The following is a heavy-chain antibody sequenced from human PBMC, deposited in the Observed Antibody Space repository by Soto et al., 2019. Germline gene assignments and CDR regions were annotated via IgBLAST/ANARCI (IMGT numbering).Heavy chain of an antibody. V-gene: IGHV3-21*01. D-gene: IGHD3-22*01. CDR1: GFTFSSYS. J-gene: IGHJ3*02. Sequence: GGSLRLSCAASGFTFSSYSMNWVRQAPGKGLEWVSSISSSSSDIYYADSVKGRFTISRDNAKNSLYLQVNSLRAADSAVYYCARDIYDSSGYQGDAFDIWGQGTMVTVSS. CDR3: ARDIYDSSGYQGDAFDI. CDR2: ISSSSSDI.